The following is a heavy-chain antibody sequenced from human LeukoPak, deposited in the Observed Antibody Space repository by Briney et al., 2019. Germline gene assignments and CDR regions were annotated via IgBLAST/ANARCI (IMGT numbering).Heavy chain of an antibody. V-gene: IGHV3-48*03. CDR2: ISSSGSPI. CDR1: GFTFSSYE. Sequence: GGSLRLSCAASGFTFSSYEMNWVRQAPGKGLEWVSYISSSGSPIYYAESVKGRFTISRDNARKSSDLQMTSLTAEDTAVYYCARGSRFDYWGQGALVTVSS. CDR3: ARGSRFDY. J-gene: IGHJ4*02.